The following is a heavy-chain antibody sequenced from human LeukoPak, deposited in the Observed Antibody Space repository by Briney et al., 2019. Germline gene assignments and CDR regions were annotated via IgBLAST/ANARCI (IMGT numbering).Heavy chain of an antibody. Sequence: GGSLRLSCAASGFTFSSYAMSWVRQAPGKGLEWVSAISGSGGSTYYADSVKGRFTISRDNSKNTLYLQMNSLRAEDTAVYYCATQDLYCSSTSCYRRGDAFDIWGQGTMVTVSS. V-gene: IGHV3-23*01. D-gene: IGHD2-2*01. CDR3: ATQDLYCSSTSCYRRGDAFDI. J-gene: IGHJ3*02. CDR2: ISGSGGST. CDR1: GFTFSSYA.